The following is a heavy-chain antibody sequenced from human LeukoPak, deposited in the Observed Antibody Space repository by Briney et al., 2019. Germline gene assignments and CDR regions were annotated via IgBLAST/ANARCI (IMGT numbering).Heavy chain of an antibody. Sequence: SETLSLTCTVSGGSISSSSYYWGWIRQPPGKGLEWIGSIYYSGSTYYNPSLKSRVTISIDTSKNQFSLKLSSVTAADTAVYYCARDPTIFGVVPGKVCFDPWGQGTLVTVSS. CDR1: GGSISSSSYY. D-gene: IGHD3-3*01. CDR2: IYYSGST. V-gene: IGHV4-39*07. J-gene: IGHJ5*02. CDR3: ARDPTIFGVVPGKVCFDP.